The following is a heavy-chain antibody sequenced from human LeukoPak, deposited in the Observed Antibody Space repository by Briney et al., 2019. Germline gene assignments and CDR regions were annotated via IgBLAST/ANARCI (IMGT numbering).Heavy chain of an antibody. Sequence: GGSLRLSCVASGFSITTSWIHWVRQAPGRGLVWVSRVNPSGSSTNYADFVKGRFTISRDSARNTVYLQMNSLGADDSAVYYCARGNTGSSGLWDSWGQGTLVTVSS. CDR3: ARGNTGSSGLWDS. V-gene: IGHV3-74*01. CDR1: GFSITTSW. D-gene: IGHD1-26*01. CDR2: VNPSGSST. J-gene: IGHJ4*02.